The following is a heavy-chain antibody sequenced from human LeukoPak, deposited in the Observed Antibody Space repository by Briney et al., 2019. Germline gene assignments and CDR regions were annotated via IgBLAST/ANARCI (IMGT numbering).Heavy chain of an antibody. J-gene: IGHJ5*02. V-gene: IGHV3-23*01. CDR3: AKSPGIAASLFDP. CDR2: ISGSGGST. D-gene: IGHD6-13*01. Sequence: GGSLRLSCAASGFIFTNYFMSWVRQAPGKGLEWVSAISGSGGSTYYADSVKGRFTISRDNSKNTLYLQMNSLRAEDTAVYYCAKSPGIAASLFDPWGQGTLVTVSS. CDR1: GFIFTNYF.